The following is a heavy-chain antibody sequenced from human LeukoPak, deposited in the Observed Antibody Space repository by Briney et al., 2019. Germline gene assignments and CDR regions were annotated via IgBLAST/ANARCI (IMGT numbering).Heavy chain of an antibody. J-gene: IGHJ5*02. CDR3: VREVSGDPWHNWFDP. CDR2: PNGDGSRT. Sequence: PGGSLRLSCAASGFTFSSHWMHWVRQVPGKGLVWVSCPNGDGSRTSYADSVKGRFTISRDNAKNTLYLQMNSLRAEDTAVYYCVREVSGDPWHNWFDPWGQGTLVTVSS. CDR1: GFTFSSHW. V-gene: IGHV3-74*01. D-gene: IGHD4-17*01.